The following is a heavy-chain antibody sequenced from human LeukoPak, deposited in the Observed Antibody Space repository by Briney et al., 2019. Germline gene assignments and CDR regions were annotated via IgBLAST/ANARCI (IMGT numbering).Heavy chain of an antibody. D-gene: IGHD3-10*01. CDR3: ARHYYGSGRLGYWFDP. V-gene: IGHV1-69*05. J-gene: IGHJ5*02. CDR2: IIPIFGTA. Sequence: ASVKVSCKASGGTFISYAISWVRQAPGQGLEWMGGIIPIFGTANYAQKFQGRVTITTDESTSTAYMELSSLRPEDTAVYYCARHYYGSGRLGYWFDPWGQGTLVTVSS. CDR1: GGTFISYA.